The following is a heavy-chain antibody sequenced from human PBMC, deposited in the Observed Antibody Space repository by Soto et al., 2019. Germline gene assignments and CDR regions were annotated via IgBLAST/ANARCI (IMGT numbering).Heavy chain of an antibody. V-gene: IGHV1-18*01. Sequence: QVQLVQSGAEVKKPGASVKVSWKASGYTFTSYGISWVRQAPGQGLEWMGGISAYNGNTNYAQKLQGRTTMTTDKNQNPAYLQLRRLSSDDTAVYYCTRWHIVIVPAVSDYYSYYMEVWGKGTTVTVSS. J-gene: IGHJ6*03. CDR3: TRWHIVIVPAVSDYYSYYMEV. D-gene: IGHD2-2*01. CDR1: GYTFTSYG. CDR2: ISAYNGNT.